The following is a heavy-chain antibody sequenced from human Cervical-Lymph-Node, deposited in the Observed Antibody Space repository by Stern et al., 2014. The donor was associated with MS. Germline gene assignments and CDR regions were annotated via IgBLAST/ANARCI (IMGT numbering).Heavy chain of an antibody. CDR2: IYSSGST. J-gene: IGHJ5*02. Sequence: VQLLESGPGLVKPSQTLSLTCTVSGGSISSGGYYWSWIRQHPGKGLEWIGYIYSSGSTYYNPSLKSRVTISVDTSKNQFSLKLSSVTAADTAVYYCARGMAEYYDFWSGRNWFDPWGQGTLVTVSS. V-gene: IGHV4-31*03. D-gene: IGHD3-3*01. CDR3: ARGMAEYYDFWSGRNWFDP. CDR1: GGSISSGGYY.